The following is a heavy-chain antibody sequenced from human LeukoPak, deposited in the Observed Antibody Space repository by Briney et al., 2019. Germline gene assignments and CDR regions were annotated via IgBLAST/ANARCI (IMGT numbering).Heavy chain of an antibody. CDR3: ARGPYYYDSSGSIQDI. Sequence: SETLSLTCTVSGGSISSGGYYWSWIRQHPGKGLEWIGYIYYSGSTYYNPSLKSRVTLSVDTSKNQFSLKLSSVTAADTAVYYCARGPYYYDSSGSIQDIWGQGTMVTVSS. J-gene: IGHJ3*02. V-gene: IGHV4-31*03. CDR1: GGSISSGGYY. D-gene: IGHD3-22*01. CDR2: IYYSGST.